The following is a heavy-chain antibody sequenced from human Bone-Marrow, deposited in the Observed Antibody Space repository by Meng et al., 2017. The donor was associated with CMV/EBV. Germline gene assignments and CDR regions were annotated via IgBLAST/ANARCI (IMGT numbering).Heavy chain of an antibody. CDR1: GYTFTSYY. Sequence: ASVKVSCKASGYTFTSYYMHWVRQAPGQGLEWMGIINPSGGSTSYAQKFQGRVTMTRDTSISTAYMELSRLRSDDTAVYYCARDLPGYYDSSGYSKAFDYWGQGNLVNVTS. V-gene: IGHV1-46*01. CDR3: ARDLPGYYDSSGYSKAFDY. D-gene: IGHD3-22*01. CDR2: INPSGGST. J-gene: IGHJ4*02.